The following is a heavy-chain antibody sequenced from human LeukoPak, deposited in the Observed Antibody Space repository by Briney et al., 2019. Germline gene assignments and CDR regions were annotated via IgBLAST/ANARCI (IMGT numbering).Heavy chain of an antibody. CDR3: ARVRDGTMTNALDI. V-gene: IGHV3-74*01. CDR2: INSDESST. D-gene: IGHD3-22*01. CDR1: GFTFSTYW. J-gene: IGHJ3*02. Sequence: GGSLRLSCAASGFTFSTYWMHWVRQAPGKGLVWVSRINSDESSTDYADSVKGRFTISRDNAKNTLYLQMNILRAEDTAVYYCARVRDGTMTNALDIWGQGTMVTVSS.